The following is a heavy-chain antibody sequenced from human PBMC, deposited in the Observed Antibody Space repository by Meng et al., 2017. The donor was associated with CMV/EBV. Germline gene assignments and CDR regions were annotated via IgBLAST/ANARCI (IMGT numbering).Heavy chain of an antibody. J-gene: IGHJ4*02. Sequence: QVQLVESGGGVVQPGSPLRLSCAASGFTFSSYAMHWVRQAPGKGLEWVAVISYDGSNKYYADSVKGRFTISRDNSKNTLYLQMNSLRAEDTAVYYCARGDYFDYWGQGTLVTVSS. V-gene: IGHV3-30-3*01. CDR1: GFTFSSYA. CDR2: ISYDGSNK. CDR3: ARGDYFDY.